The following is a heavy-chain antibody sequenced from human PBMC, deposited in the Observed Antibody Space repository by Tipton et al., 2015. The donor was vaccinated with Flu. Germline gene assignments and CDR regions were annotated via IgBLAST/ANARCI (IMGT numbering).Heavy chain of an antibody. CDR2: IWYDGSNK. V-gene: IGHV3-33*06. Sequence: SLRLSCAASGFTFSSYGMHWVRQAPGKGLEWVAVIWYDGSNKYYADSVKGRFTISRDNSKNTLYLQMNSLRAEDTAVYYCAKARIAVAATPVDYCGQGTLVTGSS. CDR1: GFTFSSYG. CDR3: AKARIAVAATPVDY. D-gene: IGHD6-19*01. J-gene: IGHJ4*02.